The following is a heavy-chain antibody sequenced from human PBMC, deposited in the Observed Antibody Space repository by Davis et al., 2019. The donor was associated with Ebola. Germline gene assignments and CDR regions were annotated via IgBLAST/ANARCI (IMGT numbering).Heavy chain of an antibody. CDR1: GGSISSGNHY. CDR2: IHYSGCT. J-gene: IGHJ4*02. V-gene: IGHV4-39*07. CDR3: ARADYTRYFAH. D-gene: IGHD3-16*01. Sequence: MPSETLSLTCSVSGGSISSGNHYRAWIRQPPGKGLEWIGSIHYSGCTYYNPSLKSRVTMSVDTSTNQFSLRLSPVTAADTAVYYCARADYTRYFAHWGQGTVVTVSP.